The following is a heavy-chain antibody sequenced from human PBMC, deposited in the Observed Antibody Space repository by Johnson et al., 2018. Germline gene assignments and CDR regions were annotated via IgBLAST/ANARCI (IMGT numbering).Heavy chain of an antibody. CDR1: GFTFSNFA. Sequence: VQLVETGGGVVQXGRSLRLSCAASGFTFSNFAMHWVRQAPGKGLEWVALISYDGRHKYYADSVKGRSTISRDNSKNTLYLQMNSPRAEDTAVYYCATEGGVAVTGADAFDIWGQGTMVTVSS. CDR2: ISYDGRHK. J-gene: IGHJ3*02. V-gene: IGHV3-30*04. D-gene: IGHD6-19*01. CDR3: ATEGGVAVTGADAFDI.